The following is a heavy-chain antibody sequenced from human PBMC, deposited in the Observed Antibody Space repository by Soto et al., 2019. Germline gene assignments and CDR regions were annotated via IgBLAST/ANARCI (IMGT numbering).Heavy chain of an antibody. CDR3: ARGDFLAALHGIDV. Sequence: QVQLQESGPGLVKPSQTLSLTCTVSGGSISRGDYYWSWIRQPPGKGLEWIGYIYYSGSTYYNPSLKSRVTISVDTSKNQFSLKLSSVTASDTAVYYCARGDFLAALHGIDVWGQGTTVTVSS. CDR1: GGSISRGDYY. J-gene: IGHJ6*02. D-gene: IGHD6-6*01. CDR2: IYYSGST. V-gene: IGHV4-30-4*01.